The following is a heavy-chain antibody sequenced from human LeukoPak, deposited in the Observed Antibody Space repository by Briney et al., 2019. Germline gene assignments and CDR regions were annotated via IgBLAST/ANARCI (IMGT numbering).Heavy chain of an antibody. V-gene: IGHV3-30*02. CDR3: ARGRDGYRFFDY. D-gene: IGHD5-24*01. J-gene: IGHJ4*02. CDR1: GFTFSSSG. CDR2: IRYDGSNK. Sequence: GGSLRLSCAASGFTFSSSGMHWVRQAPGKGLEWVAFIRYDGSNKYYADSVKGRFTISRDNSKNTLYLQMNSLRAEDTAVYYCARGRDGYRFFDYWGQGTLVTVSS.